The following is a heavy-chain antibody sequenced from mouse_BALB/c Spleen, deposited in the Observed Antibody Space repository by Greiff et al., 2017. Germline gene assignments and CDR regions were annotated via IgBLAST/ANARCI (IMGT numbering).Heavy chain of an antibody. CDR1: GFTFSSYA. CDR3: AREKLGNAMDY. J-gene: IGHJ4*01. V-gene: IGHV5-9-4*01. D-gene: IGHD1-3*01. CDR2: ISSGGSYT. Sequence: EVNVVESGGGLVKPGGSLKLSCAASGFTFSSYAMSWVRQSPEKRLEWVAEISSGGSYTYYPDTVTGRFTISRDNAKNTLYLEMSSLRSEDTAMYYCAREKLGNAMDYWGQGTSVTVSS.